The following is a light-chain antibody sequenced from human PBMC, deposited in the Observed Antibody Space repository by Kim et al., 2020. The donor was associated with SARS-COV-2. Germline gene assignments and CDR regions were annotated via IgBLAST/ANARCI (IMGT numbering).Light chain of an antibody. CDR1: QDITNY. J-gene: IGKJ1*01. CDR2: DAS. V-gene: IGKV1-33*01. Sequence: DIQMTQSPSSLSASVGDRVTITCQASQDITNYLNWYQQKPGKAPKLLIYDASNLHTGVPSRFSGSGSGTDFTFTIISLQPEDIATYYCQQYHNVWAFGQGTKVDIK. CDR3: QQYHNVWA.